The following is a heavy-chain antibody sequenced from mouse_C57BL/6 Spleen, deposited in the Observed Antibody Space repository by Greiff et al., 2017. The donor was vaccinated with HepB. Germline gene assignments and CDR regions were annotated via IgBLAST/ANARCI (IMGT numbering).Heavy chain of an antibody. V-gene: IGHV5-4*01. Sequence: EVQLVESGGGLVKPGGSLKLSCAASGFTFSSYAMSWVRQTPEKRLEWVATISDGGSYTYYPDNVKGRFTISRDNAKNNLYLQMSHLKSEDTAMYYCAREGLEGYFDYWGQGTTLTVSS. J-gene: IGHJ2*01. CDR3: AREGLEGYFDY. CDR2: ISDGGSYT. CDR1: GFTFSSYA.